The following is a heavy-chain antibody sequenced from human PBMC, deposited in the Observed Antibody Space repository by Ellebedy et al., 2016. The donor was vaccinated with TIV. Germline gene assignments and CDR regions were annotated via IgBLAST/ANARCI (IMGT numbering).Heavy chain of an antibody. Sequence: SETLSLTXAVYGGSFSGYYWSWIRQPPGKGLEWIGEINHSGSTNYNPSLKSRVTISVDTSKNQFSLKLSSVTAADTAVYYCARDLRGFSYYYYGMDVWGQGTTVTVSS. CDR3: ARDLRGFSYYYYGMDV. V-gene: IGHV4-34*01. J-gene: IGHJ6*02. CDR2: INHSGST. D-gene: IGHD3-22*01. CDR1: GGSFSGYY.